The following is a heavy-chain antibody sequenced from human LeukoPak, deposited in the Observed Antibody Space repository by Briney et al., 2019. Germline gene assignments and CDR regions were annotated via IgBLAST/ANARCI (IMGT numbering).Heavy chain of an antibody. CDR2: LHYTGST. D-gene: IGHD6-19*01. J-gene: IGHJ4*02. V-gene: IGHV4-59*08. CDR1: GGSMSSYY. CDR3: ARVDRLVYFDY. Sequence: SETLSLTCTVSGGSMSSYYWSWIRQPPGKGLEWIGYLHYTGSTTYNPSLKSRVTIPLDTSKNQFSLKLSSVTAADTAVYYCARVDRLVYFDYWGQGTLVTVSS.